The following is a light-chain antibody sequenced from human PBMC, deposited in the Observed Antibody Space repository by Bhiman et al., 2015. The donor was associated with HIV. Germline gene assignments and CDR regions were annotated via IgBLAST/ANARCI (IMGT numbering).Light chain of an antibody. V-gene: IGLV3-1*01. CDR1: ALPKQY. CDR2: QDS. J-gene: IGLJ2*01. CDR3: QAWDNTAGVF. Sequence: SYELRQPPSTSVSPGQTARITCSGDALPKQYASWYQQKPGQSPVLVIHQDSKRPSGIPERFSGSNSGNTATLTISGTQVLDEADYYCQAWDNTAGVFFGGGTKLTVL.